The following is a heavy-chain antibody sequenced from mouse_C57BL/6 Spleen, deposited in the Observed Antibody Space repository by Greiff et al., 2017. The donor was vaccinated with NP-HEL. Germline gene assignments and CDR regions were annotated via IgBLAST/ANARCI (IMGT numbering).Heavy chain of an antibody. CDR3: ARSDGNHAMDY. Sequence: QVQLKQPGAELVRPGSSVKLSCKASGYTFTSYWMHWVKQRPIQGLEWIGNIDPSDSETHYNQKFKDKATLTVDKSSSTAYMQLSSLTSEDSAVYYCARSDGNHAMDYWGQGTSVTVSS. J-gene: IGHJ4*01. CDR1: GYTFTSYW. D-gene: IGHD2-1*01. V-gene: IGHV1-52*01. CDR2: IDPSDSET.